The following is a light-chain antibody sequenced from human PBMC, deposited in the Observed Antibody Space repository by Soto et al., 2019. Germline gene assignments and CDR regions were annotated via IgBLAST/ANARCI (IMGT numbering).Light chain of an antibody. CDR1: QSISDY. J-gene: IGKJ2*01. CDR3: QQTYTTPQT. V-gene: IGKV1-39*01. Sequence: DIQMTQSPFSLSASVGDRVTITCRASQSISDYLNWYQQKVGKAPKLLIYAASTLQSGVPSRFSGSGSGTDFTLTINSLQPEDFATYYCQQTYTTPQTFGQGTKLEIK. CDR2: AAS.